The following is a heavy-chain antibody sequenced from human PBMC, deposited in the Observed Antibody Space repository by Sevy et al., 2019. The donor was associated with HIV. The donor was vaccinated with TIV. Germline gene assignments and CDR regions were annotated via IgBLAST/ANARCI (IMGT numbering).Heavy chain of an antibody. J-gene: IGHJ6*03. D-gene: IGHD6-13*01. Sequence: GESLKISCAASGFTFSNAWMSWVRQAPGKGLEWVGRIKSKSDGGITDYAAPVKGRFSISRDDSKNTLYLQMNSLKTEDTAVYYCSKVMEVGQQLKSYYMDLWGKGTTVTVSS. CDR1: GFTFSNAW. CDR2: IKSKSDGGIT. CDR3: SKVMEVGQQLKSYYMDL. V-gene: IGHV3-15*01.